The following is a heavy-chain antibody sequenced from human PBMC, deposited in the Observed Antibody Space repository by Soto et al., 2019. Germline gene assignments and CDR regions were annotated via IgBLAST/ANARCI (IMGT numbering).Heavy chain of an antibody. J-gene: IGHJ2*01. V-gene: IGHV3-11*04. D-gene: IGHD3-10*01. Sequence: QVQLVESGGGLVKPGGSLRLSCAASRFTFSGYYMTWIRPAPGKGLAWVSDISGSGETIYYADSVKGRFTISRDNARNSMYLQLNSLRADDTSVYYCARGGGYSVSGTYPPDSYFDPWGRGTLVTVSS. CDR2: ISGSGETI. CDR3: ARGGGYSVSGTYPPDSYFDP. CDR1: RFTFSGYY.